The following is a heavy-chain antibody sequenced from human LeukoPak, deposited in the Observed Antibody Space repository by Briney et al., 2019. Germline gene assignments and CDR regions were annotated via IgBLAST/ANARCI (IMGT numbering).Heavy chain of an antibody. Sequence: GGSLRLSCVVSGFTVSNNYMKWVRQAPGKGLEWVSTIYSGGSTYYADSVKGRFTISRDNSKNTLYLQMNSLRAEDTAVYYCARGRTFDAFDIWGQGTMVTVSS. V-gene: IGHV3-66*01. CDR3: ARGRTFDAFDI. D-gene: IGHD1-7*01. J-gene: IGHJ3*02. CDR1: GFTVSNNY. CDR2: IYSGGST.